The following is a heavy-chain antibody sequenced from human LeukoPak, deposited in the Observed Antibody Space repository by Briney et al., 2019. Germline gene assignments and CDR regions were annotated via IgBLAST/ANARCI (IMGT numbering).Heavy chain of an antibody. CDR1: GFSFSIYW. CDR3: ALGAMVYNY. V-gene: IGHV3-21*01. J-gene: IGHJ4*02. D-gene: IGHD5-18*01. CDR2: ISSSSSYI. Sequence: GGSLRLSCAASGFSFSIYWMSWVRQAPGKGLEWVSSISSSSSYIYYADSVKGRFTISRDNAKNSLYLQMNSLRAEDTAVYYCALGAMVYNYWGQGTLVTVSS.